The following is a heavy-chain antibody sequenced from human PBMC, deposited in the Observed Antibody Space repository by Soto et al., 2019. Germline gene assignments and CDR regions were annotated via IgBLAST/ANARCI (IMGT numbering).Heavy chain of an antibody. CDR1: GFTFSSYA. D-gene: IGHD3-10*01. V-gene: IGHV3-23*01. J-gene: IGHJ5*02. Sequence: EVQLLESGGGLVQPGGSLRLSCAASGFTFSSYAMSWVRQAPGKGLEWVSAISGSGGSTYYADSVKGRFTISRDNSKNPLYLQMNSLRGEDTAVYYCAKEVGSGLLWVGELVGWFDPWGQGTLVTVSS. CDR3: AKEVGSGLLWVGELVGWFDP. CDR2: ISGSGGST.